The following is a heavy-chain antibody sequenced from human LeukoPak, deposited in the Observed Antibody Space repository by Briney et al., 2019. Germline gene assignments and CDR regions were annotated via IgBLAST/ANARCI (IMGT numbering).Heavy chain of an antibody. J-gene: IGHJ3*02. CDR3: ARDSGRLRWGAFDI. CDR1: GFTVSSNY. D-gene: IGHD4-23*01. V-gene: IGHV3-53*01. CDR2: IYSGGST. Sequence: GGSLRLSCAASGFTVSSNYMSWVRQAPGKGLEWVSVIYSGGSTYYADSVKGRFTISRDNSKNTLYLQMNSLRAEDTAVYYCARDSGRLRWGAFDIWGQGTMVTVSS.